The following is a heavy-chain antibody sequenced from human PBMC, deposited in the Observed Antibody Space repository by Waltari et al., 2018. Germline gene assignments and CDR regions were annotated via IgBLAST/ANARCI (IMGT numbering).Heavy chain of an antibody. V-gene: IGHV4-30-4*08. J-gene: IGHJ5*02. Sequence: QVQLQESGPGLVKPSQTLSLPCTVSGGSISSGDYYWRWIRQPPGKGLEWIGYIYYSRSTYYNPSLKSRVTISVDTSKNQFSLKLSSVTAADTAVYYCARGSHDYSNLVDPWGQGTLVTVSS. CDR1: GGSISSGDYY. CDR3: ARGSHDYSNLVDP. CDR2: IYYSRST. D-gene: IGHD4-4*01.